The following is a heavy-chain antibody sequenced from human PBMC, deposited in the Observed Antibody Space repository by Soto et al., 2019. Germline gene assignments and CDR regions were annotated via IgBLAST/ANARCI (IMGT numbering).Heavy chain of an antibody. CDR2: INHSGST. J-gene: IGHJ6*02. V-gene: IGHV4-34*01. CDR3: AGERVVVVPPALRVWDSYHYSGMLV. CDR1: GGSFTDYS. Sequence: PSLTCAVYGGSFTDYSWTWIRQPPGTGLEWIGEINHSGSTNYSPSLKSRLTISVDASKNQFSLKLSSVTAADTAVYYCAGERVVVVPPALRVWDSYHYSGMLVWGPGATLTV. D-gene: IGHD2-2*02.